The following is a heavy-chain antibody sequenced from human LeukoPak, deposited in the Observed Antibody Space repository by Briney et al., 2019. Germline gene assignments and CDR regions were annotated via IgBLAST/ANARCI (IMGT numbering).Heavy chain of an antibody. J-gene: IGHJ4*02. CDR2: FDPEDGET. CDR3: ATDRRTGDWNDGLGY. D-gene: IGHD1-1*01. Sequence: ASVKVSCKVSGYTLTELSMHWVRQGPGKGLEWMGGFDPEDGETIYAQKFQGRVTMPEDTSTDTAYMELSSLRSEDTAVYYCATDRRTGDWNDGLGYWGQGMLVTVSS. V-gene: IGHV1-24*01. CDR1: GYTLTELS.